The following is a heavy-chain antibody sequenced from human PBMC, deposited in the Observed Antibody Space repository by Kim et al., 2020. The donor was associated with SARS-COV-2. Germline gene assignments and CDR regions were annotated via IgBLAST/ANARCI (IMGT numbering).Heavy chain of an antibody. D-gene: IGHD3-3*01. J-gene: IGHJ6*02. CDR3: ARWPGADFWSGSYYYGMDV. Sequence: ETLSLTCTVSGGSISSYYWSWIRQPPGKGLEWIGYIYYSGSTNYNPSLKSRVTISVDTSKNQFALKLSSVTAADTAVYYCARWPGADFWSGSYYYGMDVWCQGTTVTVSS. V-gene: IGHV4-59*08. CDR1: GGSISSYY. CDR2: IYYSGST.